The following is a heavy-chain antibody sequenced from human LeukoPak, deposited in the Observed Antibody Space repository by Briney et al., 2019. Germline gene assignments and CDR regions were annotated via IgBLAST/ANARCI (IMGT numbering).Heavy chain of an antibody. CDR1: GGSFSGYY. D-gene: IGHD5-24*01. V-gene: IGHV4-34*01. CDR2: INHSGST. CDR3: AGNGRDGYNFGY. Sequence: SETLSLTCAVYGGSFSGYYWNWIRQPPGKGLEWIGEINHSGSTNYNPSLKSRVTISVDTSKNQFSLKLSSVTAADTAVYYCAGNGRDGYNFGYWGQGTLVTVSS. J-gene: IGHJ4*02.